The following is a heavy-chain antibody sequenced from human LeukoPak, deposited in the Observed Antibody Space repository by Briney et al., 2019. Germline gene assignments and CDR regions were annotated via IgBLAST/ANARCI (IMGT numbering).Heavy chain of an antibody. J-gene: IGHJ6*02. D-gene: IGHD2-15*01. CDR1: GGTFSSYA. CDR2: IIPIFGTA. V-gene: IGHV1-69*13. Sequence: SVKVSCKASGGTFSSYASSWVRQAPGRGLEWMGGIIPIFGTANYAHKFQGRVTITADESTSTAYMELSCLRSEDTAVYYCARGCSGGSSYYYYYGMDVWGQGTTVTVSS. CDR3: ARGCSGGSSYYYYYGMDV.